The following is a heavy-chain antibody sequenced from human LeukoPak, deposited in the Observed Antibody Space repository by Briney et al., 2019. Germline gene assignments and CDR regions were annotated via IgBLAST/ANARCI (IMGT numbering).Heavy chain of an antibody. CDR3: AREVLWFGELAGGAFDI. CDR1: GFTVSSNY. CDR2: IYSGGST. D-gene: IGHD3-10*01. J-gene: IGHJ3*02. Sequence: PGGSLRLSCAASGFTVSSNYMSWVRQAPGKGLEWVSVIYSGGSTYYADSVKGRFTISRDNSKNTLYLQMNSLRAEDTAVYYCAREVLWFGELAGGAFDIWGQGTMVTVSS. V-gene: IGHV3-66*01.